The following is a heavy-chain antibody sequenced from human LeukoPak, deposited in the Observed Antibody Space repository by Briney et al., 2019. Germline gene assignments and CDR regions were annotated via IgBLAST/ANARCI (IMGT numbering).Heavy chain of an antibody. CDR2: IYTGGAT. V-gene: IGHV3-66*01. CDR1: GFTIGSSY. J-gene: IGHJ5*02. CDR3: AREPYHYDSSGYYDH. Sequence: GGSLRLSCAASGFTIGSSYMNWVRQAPGKGLEWVSVIYTGGATYYADSVNGRFTISRDNSKNTLYLQMSSLRVEDTAVYFCAREPYHYDSSGYYDHWGQGTLVTVSS. D-gene: IGHD3-22*01.